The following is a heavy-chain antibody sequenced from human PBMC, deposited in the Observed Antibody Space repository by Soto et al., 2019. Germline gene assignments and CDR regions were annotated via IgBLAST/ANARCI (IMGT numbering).Heavy chain of an antibody. Sequence: QVRLQESGPGLVKASQTLSLTCSVSGSYITSGDYHWTWIRQAPGKGLEWIGYISPSETTYYSPALKNRIIISSDFSMNQFSLRLNSVTAADTAVYFCAGFGVGDRDDKWCQGTLVTVSS. CDR3: AGFGVGDRDDK. CDR2: ISPSETT. J-gene: IGHJ4*02. V-gene: IGHV4-30-4*08. D-gene: IGHD2-8*01. CDR1: GSYITSGDYH.